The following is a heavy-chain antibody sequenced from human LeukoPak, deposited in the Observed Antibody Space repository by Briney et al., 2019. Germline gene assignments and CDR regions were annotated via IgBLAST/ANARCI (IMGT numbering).Heavy chain of an antibody. V-gene: IGHV4-34*01. J-gene: IGHJ4*02. CDR1: GGSFSGYY. Sequence: SETLSLTCAVYGGSFSGYYWSWIRQPPGKGLEWIGEINHSGSTNYNPSLKSRVTISVDTSKNQFSLKLSSVTAADTDVYYCARGLRGSHGGGFDYWGQGTLVTVSS. CDR2: INHSGST. D-gene: IGHD3-10*01. CDR3: ARGLRGSHGGGFDY.